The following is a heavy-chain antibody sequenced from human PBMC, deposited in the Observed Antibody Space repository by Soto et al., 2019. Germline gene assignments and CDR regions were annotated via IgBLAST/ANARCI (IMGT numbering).Heavy chain of an antibody. V-gene: IGHV1-18*01. CDR1: GYIFTSFG. Sequence: QVQLVQSGAEVKKPGASVKVSCKASGYIFTSFGITWVRQAPGQGLEWMGWVSTYNGNTKYAQKLQGRVTMSTDTATSTAYMELRSLRSDDTAVYYCKRGAGQGSGSYDWGQGTLVTVSS. CDR2: VSTYNGNT. J-gene: IGHJ4*02. CDR3: KRGAGQGSGSYD. D-gene: IGHD3-10*01.